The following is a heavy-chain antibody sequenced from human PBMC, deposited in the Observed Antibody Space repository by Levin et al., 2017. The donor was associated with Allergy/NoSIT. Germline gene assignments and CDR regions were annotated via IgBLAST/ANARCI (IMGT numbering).Heavy chain of an antibody. CDR1: GYTFTGYY. D-gene: IGHD3-10*01. Sequence: GESLKISCKASGYTFTGYYMHWVRQAPGQGLEWMGWINPNSGGTNYAQKFQGRVTMTRDTSISTAYMELSRLRSDDTAVYYCARDRSPSYGIWFGELFGEPPYYFDYWGQGTLVTVSS. CDR3: ARDRSPSYGIWFGELFGEPPYYFDY. CDR2: INPNSGGT. V-gene: IGHV1-2*02. J-gene: IGHJ4*02.